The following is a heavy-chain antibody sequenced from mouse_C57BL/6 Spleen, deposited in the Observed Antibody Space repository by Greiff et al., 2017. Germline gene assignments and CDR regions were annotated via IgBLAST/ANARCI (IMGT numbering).Heavy chain of an antibody. Sequence: QVQLQQSGPELVKPGASVKLSCKASGYTFTSYWMHWVKQRPGQGLEWIGMIHPNSGSTNYNEKFKSKATLTVDKSSSTAYMQLSSLTSEDSAVYYCARSGGNYARVAYWGQGTLVTVSA. J-gene: IGHJ3*01. CDR3: ARSGGNYARVAY. V-gene: IGHV1-64*01. D-gene: IGHD2-1*01. CDR2: IHPNSGST. CDR1: GYTFTSYW.